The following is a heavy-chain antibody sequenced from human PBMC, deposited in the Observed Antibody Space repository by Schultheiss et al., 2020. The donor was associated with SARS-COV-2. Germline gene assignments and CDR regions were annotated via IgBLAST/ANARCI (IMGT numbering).Heavy chain of an antibody. CDR2: IYHSGST. CDR1: GGSISSYY. J-gene: IGHJ5*02. V-gene: IGHV4-59*08. CDR3: TKGVVDIVVVPAAIRLENWFDP. Sequence: SETLSLTCTVSGGSISSYYWSWVRQPPGKGLEWIGEIYHSGSTNYNPSLKSRVTISVDTSKNQFSLKLSSVTAADTAVYYCTKGVVDIVVVPAAIRLENWFDPWGQGTLVTVSS. D-gene: IGHD2-2*02.